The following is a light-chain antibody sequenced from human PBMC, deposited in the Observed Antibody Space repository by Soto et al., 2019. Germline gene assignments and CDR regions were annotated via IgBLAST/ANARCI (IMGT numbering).Light chain of an antibody. CDR1: QSVSSNY. CDR2: SAC. CDR3: QHYGSSPWT. Sequence: EIVLTQSPGTLSLSPGERGTLSCRASQSVSSNYLAWYQQKPGQAPRLLIYSACSTATGIPDMFSGSGSGTDFTLTISRLEPEDFAVYYCQHYGSSPWTFGQGTKVEIK. V-gene: IGKV3-20*01. J-gene: IGKJ1*01.